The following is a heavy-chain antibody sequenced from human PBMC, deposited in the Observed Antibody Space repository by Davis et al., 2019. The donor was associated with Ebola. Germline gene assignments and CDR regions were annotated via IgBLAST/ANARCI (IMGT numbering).Heavy chain of an antibody. J-gene: IGHJ4*02. D-gene: IGHD3-3*01. CDR1: GFTFDDYA. Sequence: GESLNTSCAASGFTFDDYAMHGVRQAPGKGLEWVSLISRDGGSTYYADSVKGRFTISRDNSKNSLYLQMNSLRTEDTALYYCAKDMAKHYDFWSGYFDYWGQGTLVTVSS. V-gene: IGHV3-43*02. CDR2: ISRDGGST. CDR3: AKDMAKHYDFWSGYFDY.